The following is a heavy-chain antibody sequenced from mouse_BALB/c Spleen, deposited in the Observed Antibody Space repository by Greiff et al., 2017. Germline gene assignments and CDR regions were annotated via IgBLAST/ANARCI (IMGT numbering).Heavy chain of an antibody. D-gene: IGHD2-4*01. CDR2: INPYNGDT. Sequence: EVQVVESGPELVKPGASVKISCKASGYSFTGYFMNWVMQSHGKSLEWIGRINPYNGDTFYNQKFKGKATLTVDKSSSTAHMELRSLASEDSAVYYCARSTMITTFPAWFAYWGQGTLVTVSA. V-gene: IGHV1-20*02. CDR1: GYSFTGYF. CDR3: ARSTMITTFPAWFAY. J-gene: IGHJ3*01.